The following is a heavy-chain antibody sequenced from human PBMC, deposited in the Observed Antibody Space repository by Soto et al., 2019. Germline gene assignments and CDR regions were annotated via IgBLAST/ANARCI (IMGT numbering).Heavy chain of an antibody. CDR3: AKDLLEYGGSAEDY. V-gene: IGHV3-23*01. CDR1: GFTFSSYA. Sequence: EVQLLESGGGLVQPGGSLRLSCAASGFTFSSYAMSWVRQAPGKGLEWVSAISGSGGSTYYADSVKGRFTISRDNSKNALVLQMNGLRAEDTAVYYWAKDLLEYGGSAEDYWGQGTLVAVSS. CDR2: ISGSGGST. J-gene: IGHJ4*02. D-gene: IGHD2-15*01.